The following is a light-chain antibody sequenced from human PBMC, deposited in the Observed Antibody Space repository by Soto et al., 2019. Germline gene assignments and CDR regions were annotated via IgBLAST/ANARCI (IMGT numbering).Light chain of an antibody. J-gene: IGLJ2*01. V-gene: IGLV1-40*01. CDR2: GNN. CDR1: SSNIGAGYD. Sequence: QSVLTQSPSVSGAPGQGVTISCTGSSSNIGAGYDVHWYQQLPGTAPKLLIFGNNNRPPGVPDRFSGSKSGTSASLAITGLQAEDEADYYCQSYDSSLSGVIFGGGTKLPS. CDR3: QSYDSSLSGVI.